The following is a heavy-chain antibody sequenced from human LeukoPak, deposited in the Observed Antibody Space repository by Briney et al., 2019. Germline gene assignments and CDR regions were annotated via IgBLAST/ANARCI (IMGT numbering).Heavy chain of an antibody. J-gene: IGHJ4*02. Sequence: GASVKVSCKASGGTFSSYAISWVRQAPGQGLEWMGGIIPIFGTANYAQKFQGRVTITADKSTSTAYMELSSLRSEDTAVYYCARTPTLSSSSPFDYWGQGTLVTVSS. CDR2: IIPIFGTA. CDR1: GGTFSSYA. V-gene: IGHV1-69*06. D-gene: IGHD6-6*01. CDR3: ARTPTLSSSSPFDY.